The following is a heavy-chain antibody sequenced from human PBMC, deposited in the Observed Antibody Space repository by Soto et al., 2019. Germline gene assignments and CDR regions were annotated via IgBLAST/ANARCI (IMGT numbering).Heavy chain of an antibody. CDR3: AKLRPRGQGWGGYFFDH. D-gene: IGHD3-10*01. CDR2: IRSDDAA. CDR1: GFTFGNSV. J-gene: IGHJ4*02. Sequence: GGSLRLSCAASGFTFGNSVMGWVRQAPGEGLEWVSSIRSDDAAYYADSVKGRFTISRDNSRNTLFLQMNTLRAEDTAIYYCAKLRPRGQGWGGYFFDHWGQGALVTVSS. V-gene: IGHV3-23*01.